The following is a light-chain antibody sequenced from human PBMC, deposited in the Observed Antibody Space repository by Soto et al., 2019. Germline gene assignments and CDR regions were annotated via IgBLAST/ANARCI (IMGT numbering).Light chain of an antibody. Sequence: DIQMTQSPSTLSASVGDRVTITCRASQSISTSLAWYQQTPGKAPKLLISKASSLESGVPSRFSGSGSGTEFALTSSSLQPDDFATYSCQQYNTYPRTFGGGTKVEIK. CDR2: KAS. CDR1: QSISTS. V-gene: IGKV1-5*03. CDR3: QQYNTYPRT. J-gene: IGKJ4*01.